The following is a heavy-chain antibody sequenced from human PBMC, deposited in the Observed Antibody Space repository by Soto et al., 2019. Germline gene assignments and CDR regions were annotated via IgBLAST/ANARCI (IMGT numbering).Heavy chain of an antibody. CDR2: IIPIVGTG. D-gene: IGHD2-21*01. Sequence: QVQLVQSGAEVRKPGSSVTVSCKASRGTFSNYAISWVRQAPGQGLEWMGGIIPIVGTGSYAQKFQGRVTITADEPTTTAYMELSSLRFEDTAVYYCARVVILERTASTHYYYHMDVWGPGTTVTVSS. V-gene: IGHV1-69*01. J-gene: IGHJ6*02. CDR1: RGTFSNYA. CDR3: ARVVILERTASTHYYYHMDV.